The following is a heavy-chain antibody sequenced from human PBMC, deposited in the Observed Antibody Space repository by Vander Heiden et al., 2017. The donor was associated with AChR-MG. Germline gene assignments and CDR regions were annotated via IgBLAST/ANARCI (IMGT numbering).Heavy chain of an antibody. Sequence: EVQLVESGGGMVKPGGSLRLSCAATGFTFSPHSMNWVRKAPGKGLGWVSSISSSSSYIYYADSVKGRFTISRDNAKNALYLQMNSLRAEDTAVYYCARVVIAARPGAAALNYYYGMDVWGQGTTVTVSS. J-gene: IGHJ6*02. CDR1: GFTFSPHS. D-gene: IGHD6-6*01. CDR2: ISSSSSYI. V-gene: IGHV3-21*01. CDR3: ARVVIAARPGAAALNYYYGMDV.